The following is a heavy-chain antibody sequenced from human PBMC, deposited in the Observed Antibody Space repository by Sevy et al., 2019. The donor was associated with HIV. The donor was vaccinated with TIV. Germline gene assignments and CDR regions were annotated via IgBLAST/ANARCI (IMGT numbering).Heavy chain of an antibody. CDR1: GFTFSSYA. D-gene: IGHD3-10*01. Sequence: GGSLRLSCAASGFTFSSYAMSWVRQAPGKGLEWASAISGSGGSTYYADSVKGRFTISRDNSKNTLYLQMNSLRAEDTAVYCCAKDPRGGRFDYWGQGTLVTVSS. CDR3: AKDPRGGRFDY. J-gene: IGHJ4*02. V-gene: IGHV3-23*01. CDR2: ISGSGGST.